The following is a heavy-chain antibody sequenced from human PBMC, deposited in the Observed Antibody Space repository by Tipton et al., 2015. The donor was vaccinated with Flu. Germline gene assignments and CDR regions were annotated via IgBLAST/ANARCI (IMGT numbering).Heavy chain of an antibody. J-gene: IGHJ4*02. CDR2: SYYSGST. V-gene: IGHV4-61*01. CDR1: GASISSESYY. Sequence: LRLSCTVSGASISSESYYWNWIRQPPGKGLEWIGFSYYSGSTSYNPSLQSRVTISVDTSRNQFSLNLKSVTAADTAVYYCARDRGWPASLDYWGQGILVTVSS. D-gene: IGHD3-10*01. CDR3: ARDRGWPASLDY.